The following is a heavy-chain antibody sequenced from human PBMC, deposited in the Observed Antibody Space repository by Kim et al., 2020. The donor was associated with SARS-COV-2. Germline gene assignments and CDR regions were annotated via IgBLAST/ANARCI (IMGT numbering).Heavy chain of an antibody. D-gene: IGHD6-13*01. Sequence: SVKVSCKASGGTFSSYAISWVRQAPGQGLEWMGGIIPIFGTANYAQKFQGRVTITADESTSTAYMELSSLRSEDTAVYYCARGRGIAAAGTRLFDYYYGMDVWGQGTTVTVSS. CDR3: ARGRGIAAAGTRLFDYYYGMDV. J-gene: IGHJ6*02. V-gene: IGHV1-69*13. CDR1: GGTFSSYA. CDR2: IIPIFGTA.